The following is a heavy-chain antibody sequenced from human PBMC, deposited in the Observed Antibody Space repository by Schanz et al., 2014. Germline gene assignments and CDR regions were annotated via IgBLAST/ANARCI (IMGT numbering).Heavy chain of an antibody. J-gene: IGHJ6*02. V-gene: IGHV3-33*06. CDR1: GFTFSSYG. Sequence: LVESGGGVVQPGRSLRLSCAASGFTFSSYGMHWVRQVPGKGLEWVAVVCYDGSKKYYADSVKGRFTTSRDNSKNTLYLQMNSLRDEDTALYYCAKDRIPMVRGGDYGMDVWGQGTTVTVSS. D-gene: IGHD3-10*01. CDR3: AKDRIPMVRGGDYGMDV. CDR2: VCYDGSKK.